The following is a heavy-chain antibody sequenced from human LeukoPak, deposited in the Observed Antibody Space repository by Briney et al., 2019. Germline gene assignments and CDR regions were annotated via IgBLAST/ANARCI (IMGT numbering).Heavy chain of an antibody. CDR1: GGSFSGYY. CDR3: ARGQARATVTTRGPHSWFDP. J-gene: IGHJ5*02. CDR2: INHSGST. D-gene: IGHD4-17*01. Sequence: SETLSLTCAVYGGSFSGYYWSWIRQPPGKGLEWIGEINHSGSTNYNPSLKSRVTISVDTSKNQFSLKLSSVTAADAAVYYCARGQARATVTTRGPHSWFDPWGQGTLVTVSS. V-gene: IGHV4-34*01.